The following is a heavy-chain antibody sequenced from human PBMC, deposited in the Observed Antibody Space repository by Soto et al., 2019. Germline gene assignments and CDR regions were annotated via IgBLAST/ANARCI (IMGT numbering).Heavy chain of an antibody. V-gene: IGHV5-51*01. D-gene: IGHD1-7*01. Sequence: PGESLKISCKGSGYSFGNYWIGWVRQMPEKGLEWMGIIYPADSDTKYSPSFQGQVTTSADKSISTAFLQWSSLKASDTAMYYCARLPHGELTYYSYGLDVWGQGTTVTVSS. CDR1: GYSFGNYW. CDR2: IYPADSDT. J-gene: IGHJ6*02. CDR3: ARLPHGELTYYSYGLDV.